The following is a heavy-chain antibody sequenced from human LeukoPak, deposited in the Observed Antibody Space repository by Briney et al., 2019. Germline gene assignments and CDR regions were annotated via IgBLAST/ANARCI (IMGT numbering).Heavy chain of an antibody. CDR3: ARDLGGYDPGAY. CDR1: GGTSSSYA. CDR2: IIPILGIA. D-gene: IGHD5-12*01. Sequence: ASVKVSCKASGGTSSSYAISWVRQAPGQGLEWMGRIIPILGIANYAQKFQGRVTITADKSTSTAYMELSSLRSEDTAVYYCARDLGGYDPGAYWGQGTLVTVSS. J-gene: IGHJ4*02. V-gene: IGHV1-69*04.